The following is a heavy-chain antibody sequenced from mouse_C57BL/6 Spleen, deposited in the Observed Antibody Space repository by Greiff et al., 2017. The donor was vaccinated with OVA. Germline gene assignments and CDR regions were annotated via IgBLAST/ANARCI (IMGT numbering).Heavy chain of an antibody. V-gene: IGHV5-4*01. CDR1: GFTFSSYA. Sequence: EVQLVESGGGLVKPGGSLKLSCAASGFTFSSYAMSWVRQTPEKRLEWVATISDGGSYTYYPDNVKGRITISRDNAKNNLYLQMSNLKSEDTAMYYCARDRGGTEYYFDYWGQGTTLTVSS. CDR2: ISDGGSYT. D-gene: IGHD4-1*01. CDR3: ARDRGGTEYYFDY. J-gene: IGHJ2*01.